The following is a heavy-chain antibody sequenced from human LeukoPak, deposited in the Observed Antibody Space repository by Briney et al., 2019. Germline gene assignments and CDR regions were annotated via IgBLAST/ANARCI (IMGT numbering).Heavy chain of an antibody. D-gene: IGHD3-10*01. CDR1: GYSFTSYW. CDR2: IYPGDSDT. V-gene: IGHV5-51*01. Sequence: GESLKISCKGSGYSFTSYWIGWVRQLPGKGLEWMGIIYPGDSDTRYSPSFQGQVTISADKSISTAYLQWSSLKASDTAMYYCARVTPVLYYGSGAGAFDIWGQGTMVTVSS. J-gene: IGHJ3*02. CDR3: ARVTPVLYYGSGAGAFDI.